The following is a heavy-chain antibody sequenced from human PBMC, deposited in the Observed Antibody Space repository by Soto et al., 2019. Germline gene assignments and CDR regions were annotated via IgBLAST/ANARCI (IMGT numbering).Heavy chain of an antibody. CDR2: ISYDGNNK. CDR1: GFTFSRFS. V-gene: IGHV3-30-3*01. D-gene: IGHD3-10*02. Sequence: QVQLVESGGGVVQPGRSLRLSCEASGFTFSRFSMHWVRQAPGKGLAWVAVISYDGNNKHFAESVKGRFSISRDDSKNTVYLEMNNLRGDDSAVYYCARDHGMFLSYYYYGMDVWGQGTTVTVSS. CDR3: ARDHGMFLSYYYYGMDV. J-gene: IGHJ6*02.